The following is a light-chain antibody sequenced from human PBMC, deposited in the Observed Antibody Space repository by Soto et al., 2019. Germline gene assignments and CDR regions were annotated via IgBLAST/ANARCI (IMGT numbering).Light chain of an antibody. V-gene: IGKV3-20*01. CDR3: QHYGRSPT. CDR2: AAS. J-gene: IGKJ1*01. Sequence: DIVLAQSPGTLSLSPWERATLSSRASQSVTSTYLSWYQQKPGQAPRLLFYAASSRAMGVPDRFTGSGSGTDFTLTINRLEPEDFAVYYCQHYGRSPTFGPGTKVDIK. CDR1: QSVTSTY.